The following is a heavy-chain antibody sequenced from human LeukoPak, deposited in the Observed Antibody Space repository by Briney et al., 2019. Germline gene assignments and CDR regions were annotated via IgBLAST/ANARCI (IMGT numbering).Heavy chain of an antibody. CDR1: GFTFSNYW. D-gene: IGHD6-19*01. V-gene: IGHV3-7*05. CDR2: IKQDGSEK. Sequence: GGSLRLSCAASGFTFSNYWMIWVRQAPGKGLEWVGNIKQDGSEKRYADSVRGRFSISRDNAQTSLYPQMNSLRAEDTAVYYCAKVGGSGWPYYFDYWGQGTLVTVSS. CDR3: AKVGGSGWPYYFDY. J-gene: IGHJ4*02.